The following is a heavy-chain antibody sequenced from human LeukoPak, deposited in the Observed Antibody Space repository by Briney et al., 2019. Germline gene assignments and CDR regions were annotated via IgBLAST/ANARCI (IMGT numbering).Heavy chain of an antibody. Sequence: PGGSLRLSCAASGFTFSSYAMSWVRQAPGKGLEWVSAISGSGGSTYYADSVKGRFTISRDNSKNTLYLQMNSLRAEDTAVYYCAKAENYDFWSGYAIYYYYMDVWGKGTTVTVS. D-gene: IGHD3-3*01. J-gene: IGHJ6*03. CDR2: ISGSGGST. CDR3: AKAENYDFWSGYAIYYYYMDV. V-gene: IGHV3-23*01. CDR1: GFTFSSYA.